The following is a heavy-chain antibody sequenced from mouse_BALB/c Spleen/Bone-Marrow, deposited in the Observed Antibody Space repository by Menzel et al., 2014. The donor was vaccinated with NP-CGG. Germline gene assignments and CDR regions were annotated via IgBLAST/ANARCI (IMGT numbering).Heavy chain of an antibody. CDR1: GYTFTSYW. CDR3: TRDAMDY. V-gene: IGHV1S127*01. J-gene: IGHJ4*01. Sequence: QLQQSGAELVKPGASVKMSCKASGYTFTSYWMHWVRQRPGQGLEGIGVIDPSDSYTSYIQKFKGKATLTVDTSSSTAYMQLSSLTSEDSAVYYCTRDAMDYWGQGTSVTVSS. CDR2: IDPSDSYT.